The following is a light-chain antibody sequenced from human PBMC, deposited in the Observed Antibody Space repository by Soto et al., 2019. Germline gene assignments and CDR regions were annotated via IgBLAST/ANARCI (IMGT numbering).Light chain of an antibody. CDR2: AAS. J-gene: IGKJ4*01. V-gene: IGKV1-12*01. CDR1: QDISSW. Sequence: DLQMTQSPSSVSASVGDRVTITCRASQDISSWLARYQQKPGKAPKVLIYAASSLQSGVPSRFSGSGSGTDFTLTISSLQPEDFATYFCQQANSFPLTFGGGTKVEIK. CDR3: QQANSFPLT.